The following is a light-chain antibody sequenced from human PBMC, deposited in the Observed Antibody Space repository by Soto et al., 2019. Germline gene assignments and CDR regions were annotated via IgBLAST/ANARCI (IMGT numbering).Light chain of an antibody. CDR2: RVS. CDR1: HSLVHSDGNTY. Sequence: DDVLTQSPVSLPVDLGQPASISCRSSHSLVHSDGNTYVNWFHQRPGQSPRRLLYRVSNRDSGVQDRISGSGAGTYFTLCISSVAAEDVGVYSGMQGTHWPRTFGQGNKVEI. CDR3: MQGTHWPRT. J-gene: IGKJ1*01. V-gene: IGKV2-30*02.